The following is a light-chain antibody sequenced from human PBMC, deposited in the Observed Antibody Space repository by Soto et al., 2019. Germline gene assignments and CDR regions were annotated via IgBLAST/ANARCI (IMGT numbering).Light chain of an antibody. CDR2: AAF. CDR1: QDIDSW. Sequence: DIPRTQSPSSGSASVGDRVTITCRASQDIDSWLAWYQQKPWKAPKLLIYAAFSLQSGVPSRFSGSGSGTDFTFTISSLQTEDFASYYCQQGSSFPWTFGQGTKVDIK. CDR3: QQGSSFPWT. J-gene: IGKJ1*01. V-gene: IGKV1-12*01.